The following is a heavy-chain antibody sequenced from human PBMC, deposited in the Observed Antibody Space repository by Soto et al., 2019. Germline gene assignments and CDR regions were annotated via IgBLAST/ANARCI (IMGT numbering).Heavy chain of an antibody. CDR1: GLIFSNFW. CDR2: IKMDGSET. J-gene: IGHJ4*02. CDR3: ARGGFGSSMYSRD. Sequence: EVQLVESGGGLVQPGGSLRVSCVGSGLIFSNFWMTWVRQAPGEGLEWVANIKMDGSETYYVDSVKGRFTISRDNAGNSLYLQLNSLRVDDTAIYYCARGGFGSSMYSRDWGQGTLVTVSS. V-gene: IGHV3-7*04. D-gene: IGHD6-13*01.